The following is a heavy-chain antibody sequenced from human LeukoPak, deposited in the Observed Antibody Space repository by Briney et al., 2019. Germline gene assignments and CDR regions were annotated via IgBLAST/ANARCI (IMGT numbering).Heavy chain of an antibody. D-gene: IGHD3-22*01. CDR3: ARERNYYASSFDY. CDR1: GGSFSDYY. J-gene: IGHJ4*02. Sequence: PSETLSLTCAVYGGSFSDYYWSWIRQPPGKGLEWIGEINHSGSTNDNPALKSRGTISVDTSKNQFSMKLSSVTAADTAVYYCARERNYYASSFDYWGQGTLVTVSS. V-gene: IGHV4-34*01. CDR2: INHSGST.